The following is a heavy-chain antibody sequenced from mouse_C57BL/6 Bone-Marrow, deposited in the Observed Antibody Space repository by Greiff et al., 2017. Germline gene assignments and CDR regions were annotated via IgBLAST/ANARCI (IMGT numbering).Heavy chain of an antibody. V-gene: IGHV1-80*01. CDR1: GYAFSSYW. D-gene: IGHD2-4*01. Sequence: LVESGAELVKPGASVKISCKASGYAFSSYWMNWVKQRPGKGLEWIGQIYPGDGDTNYNGKFTGKATLTADKSSSTAYMQLSSLTSEESAVYFCARDGRLRAWFAYWGQGTLVTVSA. CDR3: ARDGRLRAWFAY. CDR2: IYPGDGDT. J-gene: IGHJ3*01.